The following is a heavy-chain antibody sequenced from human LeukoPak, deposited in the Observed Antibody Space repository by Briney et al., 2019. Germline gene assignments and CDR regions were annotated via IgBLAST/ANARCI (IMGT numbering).Heavy chain of an antibody. CDR3: TRDPDALDY. CDR2: ISGSGGGT. CDR1: GFTSSSYA. J-gene: IGHJ4*02. Sequence: GGSLRLSCAASGFTSSSYAMSWVRQAPGKGLEWVSGISGSGGGTYYADSVKGRFTISRDTAKNSLYLQMNSLRDEDTAVYYCTRDPDALDYWGQGTLVTVSS. V-gene: IGHV3-23*01.